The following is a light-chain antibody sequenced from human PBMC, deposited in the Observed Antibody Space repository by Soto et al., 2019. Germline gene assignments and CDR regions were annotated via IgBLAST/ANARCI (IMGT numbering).Light chain of an antibody. Sequence: QSVLTQPASVSGSPRQSITTSCTGASSDVGGYTYVSWYQQHPGKAPKLMIYEVNNRPSGVSNRFSGSKSGNTASLTISGLQAEDEADYYCSSYTSSSTLYVFGTGTKLTVL. CDR1: SSDVGGYTY. J-gene: IGLJ1*01. CDR2: EVN. CDR3: SSYTSSSTLYV. V-gene: IGLV2-14*01.